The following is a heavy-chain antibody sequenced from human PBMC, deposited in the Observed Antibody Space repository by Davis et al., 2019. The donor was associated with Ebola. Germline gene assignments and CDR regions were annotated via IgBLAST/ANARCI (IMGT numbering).Heavy chain of an antibody. J-gene: IGHJ4*02. D-gene: IGHD2-15*01. CDR3: ATDLGYCSGGSCYSEAGFDY. V-gene: IGHV1-69*13. Sequence: SVKVSCKASGGTFSSYAISWVRQAPGQGLEWMGGIIPIFGTANYAQKFQGRVTITADESTSTAYMELSSLRSEDTAVYYCATDLGYCSGGSCYSEAGFDYWGQGTLVTVSS. CDR2: IIPIFGTA. CDR1: GGTFSSYA.